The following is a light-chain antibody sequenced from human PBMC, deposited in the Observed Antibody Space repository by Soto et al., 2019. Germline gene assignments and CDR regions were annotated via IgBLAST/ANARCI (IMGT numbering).Light chain of an antibody. CDR2: DVT. Sequence: QPVLTQPASVSGSPGQSITISCTGTSSDVGGFNYVSWYQQHPGKAPKLMIYDVTNRPSGVSYRFSGSKSGNTASLTISGLQAEDEADYYCNSYTSSSTYVFGTGTKLT. CDR1: SSDVGGFNY. J-gene: IGLJ1*01. V-gene: IGLV2-14*03. CDR3: NSYTSSSTYV.